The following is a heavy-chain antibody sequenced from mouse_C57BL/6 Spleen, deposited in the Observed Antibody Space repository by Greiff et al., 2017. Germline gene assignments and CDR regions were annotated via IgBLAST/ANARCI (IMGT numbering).Heavy chain of an antibody. V-gene: IGHV1-52*01. J-gene: IGHJ2*01. Sequence: QVQLQQPGAELVRPGSSVKLSCKASGYTFTSYWMHWVKQRPIRGLEWIGNIDPSDSETHYNQKFKDKATLTVDKSSSTAYMQLSSLTSEDSAVYYCARANYMDYFDYWGQGTTLTVSS. D-gene: IGHD2-1*01. CDR1: GYTFTSYW. CDR3: ARANYMDYFDY. CDR2: IDPSDSET.